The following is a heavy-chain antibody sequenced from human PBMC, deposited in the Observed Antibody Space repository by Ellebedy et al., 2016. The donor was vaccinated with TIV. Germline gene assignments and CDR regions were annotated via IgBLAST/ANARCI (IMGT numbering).Heavy chain of an antibody. V-gene: IGHV3-33*05. J-gene: IGHJ4*02. CDR1: GFTFSSYG. Sequence: GESLKISXAASGFTFSSYGMHWVRQAPGKGLEWVAVISHDGTNKYYADSVKGRFTISRDNSKNTLYLQMNSLRVEDTAVFYCARDQFRGTNYDFWIGYYVRSGGFDYWGQGTLVTVSS. D-gene: IGHD3-3*01. CDR3: ARDQFRGTNYDFWIGYYVRSGGFDY. CDR2: ISHDGTNK.